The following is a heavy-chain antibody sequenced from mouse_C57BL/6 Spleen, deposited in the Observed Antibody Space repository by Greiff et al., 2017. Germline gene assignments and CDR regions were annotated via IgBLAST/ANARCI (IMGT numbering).Heavy chain of an antibody. Sequence: EVKLVESEGGLVQPGSSMKLSCTASGFTFSDYYMAWVRQVPEKGLEWVANINYDGSSTYYLDSLKSRFIISRDNAKNILYLQMSSLKSEDTATYYCAREGIYGNYDAMDYWGQGTSVTVSS. CDR1: GFTFSDYY. D-gene: IGHD2-1*01. CDR3: AREGIYGNYDAMDY. J-gene: IGHJ4*01. CDR2: INYDGSST. V-gene: IGHV5-16*01.